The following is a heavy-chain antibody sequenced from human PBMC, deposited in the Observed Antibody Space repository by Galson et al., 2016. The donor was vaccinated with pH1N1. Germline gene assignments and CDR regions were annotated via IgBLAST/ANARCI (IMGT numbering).Heavy chain of an antibody. CDR2: IFPTGDT. V-gene: IGHV4-4*09. J-gene: IGHJ4*02. CDR3: ARGNPTFDL. CDR1: GVAISKYS. Sequence: SETLSLTCDVSGVAISKYSWSWIRQLPGKGLEWIASIFPTGDTKFVPSLKARLIISIDTAKSRFSLALHSVTAADTAVYYCARGNPTFDLWGQGVLVTVS.